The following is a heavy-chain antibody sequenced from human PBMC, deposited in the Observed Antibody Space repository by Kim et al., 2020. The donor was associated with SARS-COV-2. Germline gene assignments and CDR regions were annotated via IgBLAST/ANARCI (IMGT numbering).Heavy chain of an antibody. CDR3: ARATTVITIFGVVIINWFDP. J-gene: IGHJ5*02. Sequence: SETLSLTCTVSGGSISSGDYYWSWIRQPPGKGLEWIGYIYYSGSTYYNPSLKSRVTISVDTSKNQFSLKLSSVTAADTAVYYCARATTVITIFGVVIINWFDPWGQGTLVTVSS. D-gene: IGHD3-3*01. CDR1: GGSISSGDYY. V-gene: IGHV4-30-4*01. CDR2: IYYSGST.